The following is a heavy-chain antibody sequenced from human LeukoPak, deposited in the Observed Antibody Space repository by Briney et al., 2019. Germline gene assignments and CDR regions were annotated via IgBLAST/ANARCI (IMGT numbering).Heavy chain of an antibody. CDR1: GYTFTSYY. Sequence: GASVKVSCKASGYTFTSYYMHWVRQAPGQGLEWMGIINPSGGSTSYAQKFQDRVTMTEDTSTDTAYMELSSLRSEDTAVYYCATAIFGVVTPYFDYWGQGTLVTVSS. V-gene: IGHV1-46*01. D-gene: IGHD3-3*01. CDR2: INPSGGST. J-gene: IGHJ4*02. CDR3: ATAIFGVVTPYFDY.